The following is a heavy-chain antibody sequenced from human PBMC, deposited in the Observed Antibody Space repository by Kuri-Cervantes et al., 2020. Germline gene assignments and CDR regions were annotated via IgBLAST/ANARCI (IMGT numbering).Heavy chain of an antibody. V-gene: IGHV4-59*08. D-gene: IGHD3-9*01. CDR3: ASEDYDILTGPIDY. Sequence: GSLRLSCTVSGGSISSYYWSWIRQPSGKGLEWIGYIYYSGSTNYNPSLKSRVTISVDTSKNQFSLKLSSVTAADTAVYYCASEDYDILTGPIDYWGQGTLVTVSS. J-gene: IGHJ4*02. CDR2: IYYSGST. CDR1: GGSISSYY.